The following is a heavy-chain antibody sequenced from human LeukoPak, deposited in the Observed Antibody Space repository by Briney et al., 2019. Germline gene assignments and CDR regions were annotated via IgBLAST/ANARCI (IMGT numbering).Heavy chain of an antibody. CDR1: GFTFSSYA. D-gene: IGHD1-7*01. CDR3: RRGTTF. CDR2: ISYDGSNK. J-gene: IGHJ4*02. Sequence: GRSLRLSCAASGFTFSSYAMHWVRQAPGKGLEWVAVISYDGSNKYYADSVKGRFTIARDNSKNTLYLQMNSLRAEDTAVYYCRRGTTFWGQGTLVTVSS. V-gene: IGHV3-30-3*01.